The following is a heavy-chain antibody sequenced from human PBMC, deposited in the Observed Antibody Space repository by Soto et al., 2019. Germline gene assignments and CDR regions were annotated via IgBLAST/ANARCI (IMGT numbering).Heavy chain of an antibody. CDR1: GGPFSNYA. CDR3: SRAGRRGGSLTPPRTFDY. Sequence: VKVSCNAAGGPFSNYAIDWVRQAPGQGLEWMGGIIPIFDTTNFAQKFQGRVTINADESTSTAYMELSSLRYEDTAVYYCSRAGRRGGSLTPPRTFDYWGQRTLVTVSS. CDR2: IIPIFDTT. D-gene: IGHD1-26*01. V-gene: IGHV1-69*01. J-gene: IGHJ4*02.